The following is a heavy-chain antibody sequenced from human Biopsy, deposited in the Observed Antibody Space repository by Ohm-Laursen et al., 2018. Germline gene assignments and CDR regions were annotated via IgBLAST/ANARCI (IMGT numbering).Heavy chain of an antibody. CDR3: ARVPLPGIGAAYQGRFLYGMDV. D-gene: IGHD6-13*01. CDR1: SGSISGYY. Sequence: TLSLTCTVSSGSISGYYWTWIRQAPGKGLEFIGYVHSSGSTNYNPSLKSRATISLDTSRKQFSLSLRSVTAADTAVYYCARVPLPGIGAAYQGRFLYGMDVWGQGTTVSVSS. J-gene: IGHJ6*02. CDR2: VHSSGST. V-gene: IGHV4-59*12.